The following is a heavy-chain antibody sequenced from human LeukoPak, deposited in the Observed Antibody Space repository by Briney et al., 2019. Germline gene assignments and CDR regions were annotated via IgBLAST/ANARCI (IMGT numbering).Heavy chain of an antibody. CDR2: IKSKTDGGTT. Sequence: GGSLRLSCAASGFTFSNAWMSWVREAPGRGLEWVGRIKSKTDGGTTDYAAPVKGRFTISRDDSKNTLYLQMNSLKTEDTAVYYCTTQIPLTYYDYVWGSYRYDYWGQGTLVAVSS. CDR3: TTQIPLTYYDYVWGSYRYDY. CDR1: GFTFSNAW. D-gene: IGHD3-16*02. J-gene: IGHJ4*02. V-gene: IGHV3-15*01.